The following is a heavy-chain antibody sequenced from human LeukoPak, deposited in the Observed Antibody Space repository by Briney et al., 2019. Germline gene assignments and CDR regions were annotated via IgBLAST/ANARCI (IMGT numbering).Heavy chain of an antibody. J-gene: IGHJ5*02. CDR3: ARAMPHDNWFNP. Sequence: GGSLRLSCAASGFTFTDYWTHWVRQVAGKGLVWVSRINGDLTNTTYADSVKGRFTISRDNAKNTLYLQMNSLRAEDTAVYYCARAMPHDNWFNPWGQGSLVTVSS. D-gene: IGHD2-2*01. CDR1: GFTFTDYW. V-gene: IGHV3-74*03. CDR2: INGDLTNT.